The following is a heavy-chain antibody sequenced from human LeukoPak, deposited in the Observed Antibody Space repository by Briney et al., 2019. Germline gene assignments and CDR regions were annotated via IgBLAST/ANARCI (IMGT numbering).Heavy chain of an antibody. CDR3: ARGVVYYRLDF. J-gene: IGHJ4*02. D-gene: IGHD3-22*01. CDR2: TNPTSGDT. V-gene: IGHV1-2*02. CDR1: GYTLTDYY. Sequence: ASAKVSCKASGYTLTDYYIHWVRQAPGQGLEWMGWTNPTSGDTNYAQRFQGRVTMTRDTSTSTAYMELSGLRSDDTAIYYCARGVVYYRLDFWGQGALVAVSS.